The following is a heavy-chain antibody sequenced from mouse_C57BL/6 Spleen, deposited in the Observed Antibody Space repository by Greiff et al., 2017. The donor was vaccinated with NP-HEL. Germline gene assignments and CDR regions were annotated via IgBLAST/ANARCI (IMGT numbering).Heavy chain of an antibody. J-gene: IGHJ1*03. D-gene: IGHD1-1*01. CDR3: ARCRGTTVVAPYWYFDV. CDR1: GYTFTSYW. CDR2: IDPNSGGT. Sequence: QVQLQQPGAELVKPGASVKLSCKASGYTFTSYWMHWVKQRPGRGLEWIGRIDPNSGGTKYNEKFKSKATLTVDKPSSTAYMQLSSLTSEDSAVYYCARCRGTTVVAPYWYFDVWGTGTTVTVSS. V-gene: IGHV1-72*01.